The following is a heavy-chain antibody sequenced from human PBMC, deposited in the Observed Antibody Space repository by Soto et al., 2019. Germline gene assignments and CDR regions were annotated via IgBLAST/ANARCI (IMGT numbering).Heavy chain of an antibody. Sequence: ASVRVSCKTSGYAFTNYAIHWVRQAPAQRLEWVGWINSGNGNTKYSQTFQGRVTITRDTSASTAYVELSSLRSEDTAVYYCARVGQWGGMDVWGQGTTVTVSS. CDR2: INSGNGNT. J-gene: IGHJ6*02. V-gene: IGHV1-3*01. D-gene: IGHD1-26*01. CDR3: ARVGQWGGMDV. CDR1: GYAFTNYA.